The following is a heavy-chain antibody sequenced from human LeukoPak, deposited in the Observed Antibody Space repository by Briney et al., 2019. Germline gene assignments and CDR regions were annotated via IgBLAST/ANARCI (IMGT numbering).Heavy chain of an antibody. CDR1: GYTFTSYG. Sequence: ASVKVSCKASGYTFTSYGISWVRQAPGQGLEWMGWISAYNGNTNYAQKLQGRVIMTTDTSTSTAYMELRSLRSDDTAVYYCARDGADCSSTSCRGDWFDPWGQGTLVTVSS. D-gene: IGHD2-2*01. CDR3: ARDGADCSSTSCRGDWFDP. V-gene: IGHV1-18*01. CDR2: ISAYNGNT. J-gene: IGHJ5*02.